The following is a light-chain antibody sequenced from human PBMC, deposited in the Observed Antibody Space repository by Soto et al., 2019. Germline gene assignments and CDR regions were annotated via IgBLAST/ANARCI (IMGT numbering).Light chain of an antibody. CDR3: QQRHNWPIT. J-gene: IGKJ5*01. V-gene: IGKV1-33*01. CDR1: QNINNY. Sequence: IPITHSPSSLSASVVYRVTITCQASQNINNYLNWYQQKPGRAPKLLIYDASNLEAGVPSRFRGSGSGTDFTFTISRLQPEDFGVYYCQQRHNWPITFGQGTRLEIK. CDR2: DAS.